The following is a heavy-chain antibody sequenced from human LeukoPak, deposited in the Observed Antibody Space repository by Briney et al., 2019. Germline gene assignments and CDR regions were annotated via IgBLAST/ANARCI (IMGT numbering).Heavy chain of an antibody. V-gene: IGHV1-2*02. CDR2: INPNSGGT. CDR3: ARGSDDFWSGYSPSY. J-gene: IGHJ4*02. Sequence: GASVKVSRKASGYTFTGYYMHWVRQAPGQGLEWMGWINPNSGGTNYAQKFQGRVTMTRDASISTAYMELSRLRSDDTAVHYCARGSDDFWSGYSPSYWGQGTLVTVSS. CDR1: GYTFTGYY. D-gene: IGHD3-3*01.